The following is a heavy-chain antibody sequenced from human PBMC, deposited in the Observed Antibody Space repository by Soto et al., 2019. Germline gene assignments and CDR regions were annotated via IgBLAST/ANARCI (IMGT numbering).Heavy chain of an antibody. J-gene: IGHJ2*01. Sequence: ESVGGVVQPGRSLRLSCAASGFTFSSYAMHWVRQAPGKGLERVAVISYDGSNKYYADSVKGRFTISRDNSKNTLYLQMNSLRAEDTAVYYCAREGVAVAARYWYFDLWGRGTLVTVSS. CDR1: GFTFSSYA. D-gene: IGHD6-19*01. CDR2: ISYDGSNK. CDR3: AREGVAVAARYWYFDL. V-gene: IGHV3-30-3*01.